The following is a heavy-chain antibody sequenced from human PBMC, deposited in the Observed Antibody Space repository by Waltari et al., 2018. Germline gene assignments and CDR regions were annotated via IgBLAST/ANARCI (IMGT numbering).Heavy chain of an antibody. V-gene: IGHV3-74*01. CDR1: GFTFGMHW. CDR3: VRGGSNGVVRPLDY. D-gene: IGHD3-3*01. Sequence: EVQLVESGGGLVQPGGSLRLSCVASGFTFGMHWLYWVCQGPGKGLVLVSRIKNDGRITDYADSVKGRFTISRDNAKNTLYLQMSSLRAEDTGVYYCVRGGSNGVVRPLDYWGQGTLVTVS. CDR2: IKNDGRIT. J-gene: IGHJ4*02.